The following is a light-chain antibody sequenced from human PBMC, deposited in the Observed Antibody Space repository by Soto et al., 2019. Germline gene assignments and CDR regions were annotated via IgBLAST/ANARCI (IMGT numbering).Light chain of an antibody. J-gene: IGKJ5*01. CDR3: QQYGSSPT. Sequence: EIVLTHSPATLSLSPGDRATLSSRASQSVRSYLAWYQQXPGXAPXXLIYGTSNRATGIPDRLSGSGSGTDFTLTISRLEPEDFAVYYCQQYGSSPTFGQGTRLEIK. V-gene: IGKV3-20*01. CDR2: GTS. CDR1: QSVRSY.